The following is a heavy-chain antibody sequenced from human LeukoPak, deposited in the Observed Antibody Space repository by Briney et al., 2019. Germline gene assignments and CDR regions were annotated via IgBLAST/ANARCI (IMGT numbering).Heavy chain of an antibody. D-gene: IGHD6-19*01. CDR3: AKVRIAVAAIPADAFDI. V-gene: IGHV3-23*01. J-gene: IGHJ3*02. Sequence: GGSLRLSCAASGFTFSSYAMRWVRQAPGKGLEWVSAISGSGGSTYYADSVKGRFTISRDNSKNTLYLQMNSLRAEDTAVYYCAKVRIAVAAIPADAFDIWGQGTMVTVSS. CDR2: ISGSGGST. CDR1: GFTFSSYA.